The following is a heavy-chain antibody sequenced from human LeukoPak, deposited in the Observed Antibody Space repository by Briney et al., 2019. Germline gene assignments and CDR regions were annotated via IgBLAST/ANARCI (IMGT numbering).Heavy chain of an antibody. CDR2: IYYSGRT. D-gene: IGHD1-26*01. CDR1: GPSTRASSDY. CDR3: ARNESVLGTTGLNDCFDD. J-gene: IGHJ4*02. Sequence: SDTLSLTRTLSGPSTRASSDYSGWIPQSPGKGLEWIASIYYSGRTYYNPSLKSRVTISVVTSKNQFYVKLTSVTAADTAVYYCARNESVLGTTGLNDCFDDWGQGTLVTVSS. V-gene: IGHV4-39*01.